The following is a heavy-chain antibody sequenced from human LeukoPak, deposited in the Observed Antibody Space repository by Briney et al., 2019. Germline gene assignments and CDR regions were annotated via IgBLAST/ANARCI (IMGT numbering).Heavy chain of an antibody. J-gene: IGHJ4*02. CDR2: IIPIFGTA. Sequence: PVKVSCKASGGTFSSYAISWVRQAPGQGLEWMGGIIPIFGTANYAQKFQGRVTITTDESTSTAYMELSSLRSEDTAVYYCARALGYCSGGSCYSGSDYWGQGTLVTVSS. D-gene: IGHD2-15*01. CDR3: ARALGYCSGGSCYSGSDY. V-gene: IGHV1-69*05. CDR1: GGTFSSYA.